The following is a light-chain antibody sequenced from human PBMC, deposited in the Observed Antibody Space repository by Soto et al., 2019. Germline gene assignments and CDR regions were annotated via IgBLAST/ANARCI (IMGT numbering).Light chain of an antibody. CDR3: QQRSNWPRT. V-gene: IGKV3-15*01. J-gene: IGKJ1*01. CDR2: GAS. Sequence: EIVMTQSPATLSVSPGERVTLSCRASQSINNNLAWYQQKPGQAPRLLIYGASTRATEIPARFSGSGSGTEFTLTISSLEPEDFAVYYCQQRSNWPRTFGQGTKVDIK. CDR1: QSINNN.